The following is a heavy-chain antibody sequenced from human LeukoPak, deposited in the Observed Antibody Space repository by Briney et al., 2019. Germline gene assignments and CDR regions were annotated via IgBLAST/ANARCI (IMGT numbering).Heavy chain of an antibody. Sequence: ASVNVSCKASGYSFSRYGISWVRQAPGQGLEWMGWISAYNGNTNYAQKLQGRVTMTTDTSTSTAYMELRSLRSDDTAVYYCARTEYGSGSYYPVYWGQGTLVTVSS. CDR3: ARTEYGSGSYYPVY. D-gene: IGHD3-10*01. CDR2: ISAYNGNT. CDR1: GYSFSRYG. J-gene: IGHJ4*02. V-gene: IGHV1-18*01.